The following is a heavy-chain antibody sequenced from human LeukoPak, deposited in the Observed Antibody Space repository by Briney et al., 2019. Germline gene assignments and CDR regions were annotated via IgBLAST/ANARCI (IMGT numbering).Heavy chain of an antibody. CDR3: ARAAPNREGDSGSYSFDY. CDR2: IYTSGSA. CDR1: GGSISSYY. D-gene: IGHD1-26*01. Sequence: SETLSLTCTVSGGSISSYYWSWIRQPAGKGLEWIGRIYTSGSANYNPSLKSRVTMSVDTSKNQFSLKLSSVTAADTAVYYCARAAPNREGDSGSYSFDYWGQGTLVTVSS. V-gene: IGHV4-4*07. J-gene: IGHJ4*02.